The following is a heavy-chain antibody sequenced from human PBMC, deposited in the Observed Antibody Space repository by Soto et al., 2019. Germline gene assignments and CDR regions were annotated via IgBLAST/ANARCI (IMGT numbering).Heavy chain of an antibody. Sequence: GASVKVSCKASGYTFTSYDINWVRQATGQGLERMGWMNPNSGNTGYAQKFQGRVTMTRNTSISTAYMELSSLRSEDTAVYYCARGITIFGVVIRERYYYYYMDVWGKGTTVTVSS. J-gene: IGHJ6*03. V-gene: IGHV1-8*01. CDR2: MNPNSGNT. D-gene: IGHD3-3*01. CDR1: GYTFTSYD. CDR3: ARGITIFGVVIRERYYYYYMDV.